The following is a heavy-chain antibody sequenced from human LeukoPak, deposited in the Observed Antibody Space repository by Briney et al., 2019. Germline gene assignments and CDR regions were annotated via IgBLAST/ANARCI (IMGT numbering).Heavy chain of an antibody. Sequence: SVKVSCKASGGTFSSYAISWVRQAPGQGLEWMGMIIPIFGTANYAQKLQGRVTMTTDTSTSTAYMELGSLRSDDTAVYYCARDWYCSGGSCYDCFDPWGQGTLVTVSS. J-gene: IGHJ5*02. CDR1: GGTFSSYA. CDR3: ARDWYCSGGSCYDCFDP. V-gene: IGHV1-69*05. D-gene: IGHD2-15*01. CDR2: IIPIFGTA.